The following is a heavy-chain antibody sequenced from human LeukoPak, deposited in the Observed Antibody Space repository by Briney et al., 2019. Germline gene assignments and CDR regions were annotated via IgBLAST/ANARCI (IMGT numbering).Heavy chain of an antibody. Sequence: ASVKVSCKASGYTFTGYYMHWVRQAPGQGLEWMGWINPNSGGTNYAQKFQGRVTMTRDASISTAYMELSRLRSDDTAVYYCARSGLGSSPFDYWGQGTLVTVSS. D-gene: IGHD3/OR15-3a*01. J-gene: IGHJ4*02. CDR1: GYTFTGYY. CDR2: INPNSGGT. CDR3: ARSGLGSSPFDY. V-gene: IGHV1-2*02.